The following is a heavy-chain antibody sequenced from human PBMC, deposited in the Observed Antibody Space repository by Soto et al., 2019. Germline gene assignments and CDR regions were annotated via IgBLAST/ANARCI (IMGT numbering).Heavy chain of an antibody. Sequence: GGSLRLSCAASGFNFSRFWMHWVRQAPGKGLVWVSRVNDDGTSTNYADSVKGRFTISRDDAKNTLYLQMNSLRAEDTAVYYCARGPSVVAATPFSWFGPWGQGTLVTVSS. CDR1: GFNFSRFW. V-gene: IGHV3-74*01. CDR3: ARGPSVVAATPFSWFGP. J-gene: IGHJ5*02. CDR2: VNDDGTST. D-gene: IGHD2-15*01.